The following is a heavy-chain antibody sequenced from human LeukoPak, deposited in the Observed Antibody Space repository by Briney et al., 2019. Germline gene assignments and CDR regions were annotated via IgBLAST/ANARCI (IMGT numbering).Heavy chain of an antibody. CDR3: ARGGYYDSSAPAY. V-gene: IGHV4-59*01. Sequence: PSEPLSLTCTVSGGSISSYYWSWIRQPPGKGLEWIGYIYYSGSTNYNPSLKSRVTISVDTSKNQFSLKLSSVTAADTAVYYCARGGYYDSSAPAYWGQGTLVTVSS. D-gene: IGHD3-22*01. CDR1: GGSISSYY. J-gene: IGHJ4*02. CDR2: IYYSGST.